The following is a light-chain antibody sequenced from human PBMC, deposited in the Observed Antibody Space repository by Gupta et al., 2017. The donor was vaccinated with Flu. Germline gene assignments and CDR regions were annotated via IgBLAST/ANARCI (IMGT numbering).Light chain of an antibody. CDR1: ERVGNY. J-gene: IGKJ1*01. V-gene: IGKV1-39*01. Sequence: PPSPSASVGDSITISSRASERVGNYLNRSQQKIGKSPHLLLYGASIVYRAVPSASSGSGSSTDFRLTIRGMQPEDYTPSYSQQSYATPRTFGPGTEVELK. CDR3: QQSYATPRT. CDR2: GAS.